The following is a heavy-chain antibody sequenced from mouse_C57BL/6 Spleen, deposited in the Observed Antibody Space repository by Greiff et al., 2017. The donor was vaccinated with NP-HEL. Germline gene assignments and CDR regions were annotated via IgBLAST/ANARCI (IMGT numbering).Heavy chain of an antibody. Sequence: QVHVKQPGAELVMPGASVKLSCKASGYTFTSYWMHWVKQRPGQGLEWIGEIDPSDSYTNYNQKFKGKSTLTVDKSSSTAYMQLSSLTSEDSAVYYCARSELGRKAWFAYWGQGTLVTVSA. D-gene: IGHD4-1*01. J-gene: IGHJ3*01. CDR2: IDPSDSYT. CDR1: GYTFTSYW. CDR3: ARSELGRKAWFAY. V-gene: IGHV1-69*01.